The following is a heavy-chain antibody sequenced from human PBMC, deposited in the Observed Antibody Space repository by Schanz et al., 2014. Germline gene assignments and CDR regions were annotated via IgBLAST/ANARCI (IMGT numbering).Heavy chain of an antibody. CDR1: GGTFSSYT. D-gene: IGHD3-22*01. V-gene: IGHV1-69*08. J-gene: IGHJ4*02. CDR3: ARDYYDSSGYYYCDY. CDR2: IIPVLNIA. Sequence: QVQLVQSGAEVKKPGSPVKVSCKSSGGTFSSYTISWMRQAPGQGLEWMGKIIPVLNIATYAQRFQGRVSITADKSTSTAYMELSSLRSEDTAMYYCARDYYDSSGYYYCDYWGQGTLVTVSS.